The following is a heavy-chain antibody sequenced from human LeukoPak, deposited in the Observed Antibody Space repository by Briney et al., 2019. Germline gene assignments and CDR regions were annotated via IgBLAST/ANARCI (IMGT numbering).Heavy chain of an antibody. Sequence: QPGASLRLSCAASGFSFSTHWMHWVRQAPGKGLVYVAQIKSDGSATAYADSVKGRFTISRDNAKNTLYLEMSSLRAEDTAVYYCGSLTVVARDHWGQGTLVTVSS. D-gene: IGHD3-22*01. J-gene: IGHJ4*02. CDR1: GFSFSTHW. CDR2: IKSDGSAT. V-gene: IGHV3-74*01. CDR3: GSLTVVARDH.